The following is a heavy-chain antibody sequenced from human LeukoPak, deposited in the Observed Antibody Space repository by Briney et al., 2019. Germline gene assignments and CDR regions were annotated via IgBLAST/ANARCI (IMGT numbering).Heavy chain of an antibody. CDR2: ISYDGSNK. J-gene: IGHJ4*02. D-gene: IGHD6-13*01. Sequence: PGRSLRLSCAASGFTFSSYGMHWVRQAPGKGLEWVAVISYDGSNKYYADSVKGRFTISRDNSKNTLYLQMNSLRAEDTAVYYCAKGFTGSSWPDEYYFDYWGQGTLVTVSS. CDR1: GFTFSSYG. V-gene: IGHV3-30*18. CDR3: AKGFTGSSWPDEYYFDY.